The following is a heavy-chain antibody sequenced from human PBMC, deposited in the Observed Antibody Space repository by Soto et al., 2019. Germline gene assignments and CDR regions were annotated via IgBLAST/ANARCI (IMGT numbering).Heavy chain of an antibody. J-gene: IGHJ4*02. CDR1: GFTFSSYA. CDR3: AKGPTSIVVVVAAN. V-gene: IGHV3-23*01. D-gene: IGHD2-15*01. Sequence: EVQLLESGGGLVQPGGSLRLSCAASGFTFSSYAMSWVRQAPGKGLEWVSAISGRGGSTYYADSVKGRFTISRDNSKNTRYLQMNSLRAEDTAVYYWAKGPTSIVVVVAANWGQGTLVTVSS. CDR2: ISGRGGST.